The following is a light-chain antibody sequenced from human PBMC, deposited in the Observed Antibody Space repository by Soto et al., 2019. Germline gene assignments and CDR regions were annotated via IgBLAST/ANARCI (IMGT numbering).Light chain of an antibody. V-gene: IGKV3-15*01. CDR1: QTISSN. CDR3: QQYNQWPPLT. J-gene: IGKJ4*01. Sequence: EIVLTQSPTTLSASPGERATLSCRASQTISSNLAWYQQKPGQPLSLLIYDASTRATGVSGRFSGSGSGTEFTLTISSLQSEDFAIYYCQQYNQWPPLTFGGGTKVEI. CDR2: DAS.